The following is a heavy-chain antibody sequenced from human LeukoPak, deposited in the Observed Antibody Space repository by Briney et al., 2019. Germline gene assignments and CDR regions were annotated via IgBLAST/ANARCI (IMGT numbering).Heavy chain of an antibody. Sequence: GASVKVSCKASGFTFTSSAVQWVRQARGQRLEWIGGIVVGSGNTNYAQKFQERVTITRDMSTSTAYMELSSLRSEDTAVYYCSADRETYYYDSSGYYPLGIDIWGQGTMVTVSS. J-gene: IGHJ3*02. CDR3: SADRETYYYDSSGYYPLGIDI. V-gene: IGHV1-58*01. D-gene: IGHD3-22*01. CDR1: GFTFTSSA. CDR2: IVVGSGNT.